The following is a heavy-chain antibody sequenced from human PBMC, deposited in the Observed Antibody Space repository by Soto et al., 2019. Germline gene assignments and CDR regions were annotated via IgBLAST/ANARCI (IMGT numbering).Heavy chain of an antibody. CDR1: GGTFSSYA. CDR3: ARVTTTVTTDSFDY. D-gene: IGHD4-17*01. CDR2: IIPIFGTA. V-gene: IGHV1-69*06. J-gene: IGHJ4*02. Sequence: QVQLVQSGAEVKKPGSSVKVSCKASGGTFSSYAISWVRQAPGQGLEWMGGIIPIFGTANYAQKFQGRVTIAADKSTSTAYIELSSLRAEDAAVYYCARVTTTVTTDSFDYWGQGTLVTVSS.